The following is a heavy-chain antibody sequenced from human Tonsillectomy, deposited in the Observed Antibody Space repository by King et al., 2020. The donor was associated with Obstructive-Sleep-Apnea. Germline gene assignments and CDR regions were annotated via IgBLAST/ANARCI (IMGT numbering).Heavy chain of an antibody. CDR3: ARDLSHHYDSSGYYYWYFDL. Sequence: QLVQSGAEVKKPGASVKVSCKASGYTFTSYGISWVRQAPGQGLEWMGWISAYNGNTNYAQKLQGRVTMTTDTSTSTAYMELRSLRSDDTAVYYCARDLSHHYDSSGYYYWYFDLWGRGTLVTVSS. J-gene: IGHJ2*01. V-gene: IGHV1-18*01. D-gene: IGHD3-22*01. CDR2: ISAYNGNT. CDR1: GYTFTSYG.